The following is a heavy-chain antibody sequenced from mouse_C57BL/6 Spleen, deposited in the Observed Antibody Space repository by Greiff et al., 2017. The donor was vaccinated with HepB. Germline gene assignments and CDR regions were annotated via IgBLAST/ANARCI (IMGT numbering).Heavy chain of an antibody. J-gene: IGHJ1*03. Sequence: QVQLQQSGAELVRPGSSVKLSCKASGYTFTSYWMHWVKQRPIQGLEWIGNIDPSDSETHYNQKFKDKATLTVDKSSSTAYMQLSSLTSEDSAVYYCARRGHSGGYFDVWGTGTTVTVSS. V-gene: IGHV1-52*01. CDR2: IDPSDSET. CDR3: ARRGHSGGYFDV. CDR1: GYTFTSYW.